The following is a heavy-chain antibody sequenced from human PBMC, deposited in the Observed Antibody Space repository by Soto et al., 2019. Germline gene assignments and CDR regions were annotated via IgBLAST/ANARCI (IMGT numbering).Heavy chain of an antibody. J-gene: IGHJ3*02. CDR1: GFDFSGYS. Sequence: LLVESGGGVVQPGGSLRLSCAASGFDFSGYSMHWVRQAPGKGLDWVAVIQHDGSTIYYADSVKGRFTISKDNSRDSLNLQMDSLRVEDSAMYYCVRERGPFNDFDIWGRGTMVTVSS. CDR2: IQHDGSTI. CDR3: VRERGPFNDFDI. V-gene: IGHV3-30-3*01.